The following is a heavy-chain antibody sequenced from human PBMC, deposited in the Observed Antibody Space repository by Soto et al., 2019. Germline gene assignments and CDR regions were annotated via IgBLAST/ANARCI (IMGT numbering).Heavy chain of an antibody. D-gene: IGHD3-9*01. Sequence: SDTLSLTFTFSNGAIGTYYWTWFRQPPGEGLEWIGYVYYSGRTHYNPSLKSRVGMSIDTSKNQFSLELKSVTAADTATYFCVRDYLLTGFDTWGQGTLV. CDR2: VYYSGRT. CDR3: VRDYLLTGFDT. CDR1: NGAIGTYY. V-gene: IGHV4-59*01. J-gene: IGHJ5*02.